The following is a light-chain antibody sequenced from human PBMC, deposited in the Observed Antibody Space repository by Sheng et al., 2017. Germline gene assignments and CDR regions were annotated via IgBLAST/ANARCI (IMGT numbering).Light chain of an antibody. J-gene: IGKJ4*01. CDR1: ESIGTN. V-gene: IGKV3-15*01. CDR3: QQYNKWPLT. CDR2: GTF. Sequence: EIVMTQSPATLSVSLGERVTLSCRASESIGTNFAWYQQKPGQAPRLLISGTFTGVTGIPARFGGGGSGTEFTLTISSLQSEDIGIYYCQQYNKWPLTFGGRDQGWRSN.